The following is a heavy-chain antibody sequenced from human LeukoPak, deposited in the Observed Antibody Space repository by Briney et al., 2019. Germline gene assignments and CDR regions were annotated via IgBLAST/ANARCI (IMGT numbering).Heavy chain of an antibody. J-gene: IGHJ4*02. CDR1: GGSISSGDYS. CDR2: IYFSGST. V-gene: IGHV4-31*03. CDR3: TRAETY. Sequence: SETLSLTCTVSGGSISSGDYSWNWVRQHPGKGLEWIGHIYFSGSTSYNPSLKSRVTISLDTSKNQFSLKLRSVTAADTAVYYCTRAETYWGQGTLVAVSS.